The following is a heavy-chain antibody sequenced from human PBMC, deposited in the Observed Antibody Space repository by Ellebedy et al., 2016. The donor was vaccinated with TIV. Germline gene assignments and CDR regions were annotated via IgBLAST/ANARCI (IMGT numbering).Heavy chain of an antibody. CDR3: VKDARLASY. CDR2: IGVGGDT. CDR1: GFTFSNSD. V-gene: IGHV3-13*01. D-gene: IGHD2-15*01. Sequence: GESLKISCGASGFTFSNSDMHWVRQPVGKGLEWVSAIGVGGDTYYSDPVKGRFTISRENAKNSLYLQMYNLGAGDTAVYYCVKDARLASYWGQGTLVTVSS. J-gene: IGHJ4*02.